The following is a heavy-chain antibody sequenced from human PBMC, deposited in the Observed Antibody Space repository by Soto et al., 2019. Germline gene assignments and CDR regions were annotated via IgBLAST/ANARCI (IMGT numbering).Heavy chain of an antibody. J-gene: IGHJ5*02. CDR3: ARDSDDLDILTAANWFDP. V-gene: IGHV4-38-2*02. CDR1: GYSISSGYY. CDR2: IYHSGST. Sequence: SLTCAVSGYSISSGYYWGWIRQPPGKGLEWIGSIYHSGSTYYNPSLKSRVTISVDTSKNQFSLKLSSVTAADTAVYYCARDSDDLDILTAANWFDPWGQGTLVTVSS. D-gene: IGHD3-9*01.